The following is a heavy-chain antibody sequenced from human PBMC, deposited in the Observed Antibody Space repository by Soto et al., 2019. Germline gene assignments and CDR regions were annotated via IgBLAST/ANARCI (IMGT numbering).Heavy chain of an antibody. J-gene: IGHJ6*02. CDR2: ISYDGSNK. Sequence: GGSLRLSCAASGFTFSSYGMHWVRQAPGKGLEWVAVISYDGSNKYYADSVKGRFTISRDNSKNTLYLQMNSLRAGDTAVYYCAKGRAGPYYYYGMDVWGQGTTVTVSS. CDR1: GFTFSSYG. D-gene: IGHD6-19*01. CDR3: AKGRAGPYYYYGMDV. V-gene: IGHV3-33*05.